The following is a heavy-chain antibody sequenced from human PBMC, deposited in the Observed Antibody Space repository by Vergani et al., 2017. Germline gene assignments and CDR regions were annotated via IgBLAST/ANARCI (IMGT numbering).Heavy chain of an antibody. J-gene: IGHJ6*02. CDR3: AKDRRLHWFGEFNHGLDV. Sequence: EMQLLESGGGSVQAGGSLRLSCAASGFTFKSYAMNWVRQAPGKGLEGVSGISDNGGRTDYADSVKGRFTISRDKSKNTVDLQMNSLRVEDTAVYYCAKDRRLHWFGEFNHGLDVWGLGTTVTVSS. CDR2: ISDNGGRT. D-gene: IGHD3-10*01. V-gene: IGHV3-23*01. CDR1: GFTFKSYA.